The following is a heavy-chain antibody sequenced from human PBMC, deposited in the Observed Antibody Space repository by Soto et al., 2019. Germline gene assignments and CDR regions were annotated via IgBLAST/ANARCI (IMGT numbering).Heavy chain of an antibody. J-gene: IGHJ4*02. CDR1: GGTFSSYT. Sequence: QVQLVHSGAEVKKPGSSVKVSCKASGGTFSSYTISWVRQAPGQGLEWMGRIIPILGIANYAQKFQGRVTITADKSTSTAYMELSSLRSEDTAVYYCARVPSGSDRDFDYWGQGTLVTVSS. CDR3: ARVPSGSDRDFDY. V-gene: IGHV1-69*02. CDR2: IIPILGIA. D-gene: IGHD1-26*01.